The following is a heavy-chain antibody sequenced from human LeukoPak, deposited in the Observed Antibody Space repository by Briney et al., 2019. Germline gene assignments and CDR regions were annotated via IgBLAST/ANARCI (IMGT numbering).Heavy chain of an antibody. CDR3: ASGIGSTVVTRAEYFQH. Sequence: GASVKVSCKASGYTFTSYGISWVRQAAGQGLEWMGWISAYNGNTNYAQKLQGRVTMTTDTSTSTAYMELRSLRSDDTAVYYCASGIGSTVVTRAEYFQHWGQGTLVTVSS. CDR2: ISAYNGNT. CDR1: GYTFTSYG. D-gene: IGHD4-23*01. V-gene: IGHV1-18*01. J-gene: IGHJ1*01.